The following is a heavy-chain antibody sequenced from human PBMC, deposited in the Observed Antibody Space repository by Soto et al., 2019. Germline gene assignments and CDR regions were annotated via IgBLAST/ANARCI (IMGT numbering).Heavy chain of an antibody. V-gene: IGHV4-39*01. D-gene: IGHD2-2*01. CDR3: GRVMIGTSRHTDSDY. CDR2: IDYNGVT. Sequence: PSETLSLTCSVSGASISSRDYYCFCIRQTPGKGLEWIGNIDYNGVTYYNPSLKSRVTVSKDTSKNQFSLKVASVTAADTAIYYCGRVMIGTSRHTDSDYWGQGTQVTVSS. CDR1: GASISSRDYY. J-gene: IGHJ4*02.